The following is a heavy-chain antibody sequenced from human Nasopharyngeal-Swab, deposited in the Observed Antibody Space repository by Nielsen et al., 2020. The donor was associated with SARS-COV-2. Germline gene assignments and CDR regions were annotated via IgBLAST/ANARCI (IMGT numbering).Heavy chain of an antibody. V-gene: IGHV3-20*04. Sequence: GESLKISCAASGFTFDDYGMSWVRQAPGKGLEWVSGINWNGGSTGYADSVKGRFTISRDNAKNSLYLQMNSLRAEDTAVYYCARAGRMATVDYWGQGTLVTVSS. J-gene: IGHJ4*02. CDR2: INWNGGST. D-gene: IGHD5-24*01. CDR1: GFTFDDYG. CDR3: ARAGRMATVDY.